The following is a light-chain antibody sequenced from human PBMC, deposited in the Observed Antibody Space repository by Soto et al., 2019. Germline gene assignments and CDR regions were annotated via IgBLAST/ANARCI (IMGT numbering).Light chain of an antibody. V-gene: IGKV3-15*01. CDR2: GAY. CDR3: QKYKGAHKWT. J-gene: IGKJ1*01. Sequence: SPNTXWLLAPEAPPATCRASWSISRYLAWYQQKPGKATXLXXXGAYTRDNGIQDRFSGSGSGTDLTPTISRRQHEDVATYYCQKYKGAHKWTFGEGTEVDI. CDR1: WSISRY.